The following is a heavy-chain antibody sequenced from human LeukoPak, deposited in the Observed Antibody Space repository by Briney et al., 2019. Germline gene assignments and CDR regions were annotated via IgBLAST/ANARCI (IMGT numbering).Heavy chain of an antibody. V-gene: IGHV3-33*01. Sequence: PGGSLRLSCKASGFPFSSYGMHWVRQAPVKGLVWLTVIWPEGTTKYYADSVKGRFTVSRDNSKNTLYLQMNSLRVEDSAVYYCARHNNAYDWDSWGQGTLVTVSS. CDR1: GFPFSSYG. CDR2: IWPEGTTK. D-gene: IGHD5-12*01. CDR3: ARHNNAYDWDS. J-gene: IGHJ4*02.